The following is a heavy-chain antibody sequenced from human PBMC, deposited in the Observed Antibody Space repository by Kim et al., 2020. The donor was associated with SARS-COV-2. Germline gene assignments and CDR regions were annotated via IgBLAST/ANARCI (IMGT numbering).Heavy chain of an antibody. D-gene: IGHD2-2*02. J-gene: IGHJ6*02. CDR3: ARDEPRYCSSTSCYTRRWIYYYYGMDV. V-gene: IGHV3-74*01. Sequence: GGSLRLSCAASGFTFSSYWMHWVRQAPGKGLVWVSRINSDGSSTSYADSVKGRFTISRDNAKNTLYLQMNSLRAEDTAVYYCARDEPRYCSSTSCYTRRWIYYYYGMDVWGQGTTVTVSS. CDR2: INSDGSST. CDR1: GFTFSSYW.